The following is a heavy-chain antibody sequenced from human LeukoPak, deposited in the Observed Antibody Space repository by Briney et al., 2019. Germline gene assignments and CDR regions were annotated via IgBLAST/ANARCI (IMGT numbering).Heavy chain of an antibody. CDR2: IYYSGST. Sequence: SETLSLTCTVSGGSISSYYWSWIRQPPGKGLEWIGYIYYSGSTNYNPSLKSRVTISVDTSKNQFSLKLSSVTAADTAVYYCARGKNSSPNWFDPWGQGTLVTVSS. V-gene: IGHV4-59*08. CDR1: GGSISSYY. CDR3: ARGKNSSPNWFDP. D-gene: IGHD6-13*01. J-gene: IGHJ5*02.